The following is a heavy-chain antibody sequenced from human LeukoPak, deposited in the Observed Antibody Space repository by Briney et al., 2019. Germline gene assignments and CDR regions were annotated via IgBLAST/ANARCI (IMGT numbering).Heavy chain of an antibody. CDR1: GYTFTSHY. V-gene: IGHV1-46*01. CDR3: ARDPSRYYMDV. J-gene: IGHJ6*03. Sequence: ASVKVSCKASGYTFTSHYMHWVRQAPEQGLEWMGIINPSGGSTSYAQKFQGRVTMTRDMSTRTDYMELSSLRYEDTAVYYCARDPSRYYMDVWGKGTTVTVSS. CDR2: INPSGGST.